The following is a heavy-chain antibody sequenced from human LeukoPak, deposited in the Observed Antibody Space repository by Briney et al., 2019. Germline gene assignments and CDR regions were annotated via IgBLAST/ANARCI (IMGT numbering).Heavy chain of an antibody. CDR1: GYTFTCFY. CDR3: ARDRGVDYCSGGSCSHYYYYMDV. D-gene: IGHD2-15*01. J-gene: IGHJ6*03. Sequence: ASVNVSCKASGYTFTCFYMHWVRQAPGQGREWMGWLNPNSGNTNYAQKFQGRVTMTRDTSISTAYMELSRLRSDDTAVYYCARDRGVDYCSGGSCSHYYYYMDVWGKGTTVTISS. CDR2: LNPNSGNT. V-gene: IGHV1-2*02.